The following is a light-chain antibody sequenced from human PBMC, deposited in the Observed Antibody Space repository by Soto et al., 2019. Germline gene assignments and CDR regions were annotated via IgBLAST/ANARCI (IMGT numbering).Light chain of an antibody. J-gene: IGLJ1*01. CDR2: DVS. CDR1: VGFYGL. Sequence: QSALTQPASVSGSPGQSITMSCTDVGFYGLVSWYQQHPGKVPKLMIYDVSKRPSGVSERFSGSKSGNTAYLTISGLQAEDEAEYYCSSYTNINTRACVFGTGTKVTVL. CDR3: SSYTNINTRACV. V-gene: IGLV2-14*02.